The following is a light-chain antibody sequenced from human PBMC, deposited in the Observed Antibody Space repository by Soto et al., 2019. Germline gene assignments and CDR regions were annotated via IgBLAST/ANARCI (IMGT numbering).Light chain of an antibody. V-gene: IGKV1-39*01. CDR3: QQAYSAPIT. Sequence: DIVMTQSPSSLSASVGDRVAITCRTSQSINNYLNWYQQKPGKAPKVLIYGASNLQSGVPPRFSGSGSGTDFTLAISSLQPEDFASYYCQQAYSAPITFGQGTRLEIK. J-gene: IGKJ5*01. CDR1: QSINNY. CDR2: GAS.